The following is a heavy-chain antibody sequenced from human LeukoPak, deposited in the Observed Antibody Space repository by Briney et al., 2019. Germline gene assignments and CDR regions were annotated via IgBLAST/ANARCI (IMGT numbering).Heavy chain of an antibody. CDR3: AKGSIYYDSSGDAFDI. D-gene: IGHD3-22*01. J-gene: IGHJ3*02. CDR1: GFTFSSYG. V-gene: IGHV3-30*18. CDR2: ISYDGSNK. Sequence: GGSLRLSCAASGFTFSSYGMHWVRQAPGKGLEWVAVISYDGSNKYYADSVKGRFTISRDNSKNTLYLQMNSLRAEDTAVYYCAKGSIYYDSSGDAFDIWGQGTKVTVSS.